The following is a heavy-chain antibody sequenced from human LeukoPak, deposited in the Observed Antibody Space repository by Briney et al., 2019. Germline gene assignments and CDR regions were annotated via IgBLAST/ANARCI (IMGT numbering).Heavy chain of an antibody. D-gene: IGHD3-9*01. CDR3: ARDLDWGAFDA. CDR2: ISGSGGST. V-gene: IGHV3-23*01. CDR1: GFTFGDYA. Sequence: GGSLRLSCTASGFTFGDYAMSWFRQAPGKGLEWVSSISGSGGSTYYADSVKGRFTISRDNSKNTVSLHMNSLRAEDTALYYCARDLDWGAFDAWGQGTLVTVSS. J-gene: IGHJ5*02.